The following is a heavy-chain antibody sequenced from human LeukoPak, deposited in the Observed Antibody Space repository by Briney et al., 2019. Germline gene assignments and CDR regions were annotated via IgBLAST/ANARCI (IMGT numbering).Heavy chain of an antibody. CDR3: ARERGITMVRGAQASFDT. Sequence: SETLSLTCAVYGASFSGYYWRWIRQPPGKGLEWIGEINHSGSTNYNPSLKSRVTISVDTSKNQFSLKLSSVTAAGTAVYYCARERGITMVRGAQASFDTWGQGTMVTVSS. CDR2: INHSGST. J-gene: IGHJ3*02. CDR1: GASFSGYY. V-gene: IGHV4-34*01. D-gene: IGHD3-10*01.